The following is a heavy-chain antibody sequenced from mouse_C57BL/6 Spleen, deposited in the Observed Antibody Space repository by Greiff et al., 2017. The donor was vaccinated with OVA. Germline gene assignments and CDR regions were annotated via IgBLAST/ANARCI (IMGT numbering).Heavy chain of an antibody. Sequence: VQLQQPGAELVKPGASVKLSCKASGYTFTSYWMHWVKQRPGQGLEWIGMIHPNSGSTNYNEKFKSKATLTVDKSSSTAYMQLSSLTSEDSAVYYCARSGDGYYEFAYWGQGTLVTVSA. CDR1: GYTFTSYW. D-gene: IGHD2-3*01. V-gene: IGHV1-64*01. CDR3: ARSGDGYYEFAY. CDR2: IHPNSGST. J-gene: IGHJ3*01.